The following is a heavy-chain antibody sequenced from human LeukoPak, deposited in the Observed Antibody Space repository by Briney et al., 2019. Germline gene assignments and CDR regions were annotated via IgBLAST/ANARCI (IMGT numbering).Heavy chain of an antibody. V-gene: IGHV1-46*01. CDR1: GYTFTSYY. D-gene: IGHD3-22*01. J-gene: IGHJ3*02. CDR3: ARDLGPYDSSGYYADAFDI. CDR2: INPSGGST. Sequence: ASVKVSCKASGYTFTSYYMHWVRQAPGQGLEWMGIINPSGGSTSYAQKFQGRVTMTRDMSTSTVYMELSSLRSEDTAVYYCARDLGPYDSSGYYADAFDIWGQGTMVTVSS.